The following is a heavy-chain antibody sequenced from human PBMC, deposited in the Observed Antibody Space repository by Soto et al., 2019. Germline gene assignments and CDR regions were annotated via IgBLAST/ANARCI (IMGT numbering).Heavy chain of an antibody. J-gene: IGHJ6*02. CDR1: GFTFSNAW. Sequence: PGGSLRLSCAASGFTFSNAWMNWVRQAPGKGLEWVGRIKSKTDGGTTDYAAPVKGRFTISRDDSKNTLYLQMNSLKTEDTAVYYCTTDTRSGRGPRPGNYYGMDVWGQGTTVTVSS. V-gene: IGHV3-15*07. CDR2: IKSKTDGGTT. CDR3: TTDTRSGRGPRPGNYYGMDV. D-gene: IGHD1-26*01.